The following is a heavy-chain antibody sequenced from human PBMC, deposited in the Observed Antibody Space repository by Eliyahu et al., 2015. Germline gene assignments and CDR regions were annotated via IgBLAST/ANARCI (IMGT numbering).Heavy chain of an antibody. J-gene: IGHJ4*02. CDR3: ASPGRAGIAAVTPFDY. D-gene: IGHD6-13*01. CDR1: GGTFXSYA. V-gene: IGHV1-69*04. CDR2: IIPILGIA. Sequence: QVQLVQSGAEVKKPGSSVKVSCKASGGTFXSYAISWVRQAPGQGLEWMGRIIPILGIANYAQKFQGRVTITADKSTSTAYMELSSLRSEDTAVYYCASPGRAGIAAVTPFDYWGQGTLVTVSS.